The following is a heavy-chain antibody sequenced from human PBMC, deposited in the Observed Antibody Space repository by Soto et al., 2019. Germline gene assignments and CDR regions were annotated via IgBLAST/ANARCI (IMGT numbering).Heavy chain of an antibody. CDR3: TSGPYYNTGGLDS. V-gene: IGHV3-15*07. J-gene: IGHJ4*02. CDR1: GFSFTDAW. CDR2: SKTKAYGGTI. D-gene: IGHD3-22*01. Sequence: DVQLMESGGGLVQPGGSLRLSCAASGFSFTDAWMNWVRQGPGKGLEWVGRSKTKAYGGTIAYAAPVKGRFIISRDDSKNTLSLQMNSLKPEDPDVYYCTSGPYYNTGGLDSWGQGTLVTVSS.